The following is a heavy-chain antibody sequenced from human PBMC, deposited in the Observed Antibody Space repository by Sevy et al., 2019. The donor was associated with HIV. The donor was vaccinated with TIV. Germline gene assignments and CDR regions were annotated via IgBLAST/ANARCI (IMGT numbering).Heavy chain of an antibody. J-gene: IGHJ4*02. Sequence: GGSLRLSCAASGFTFSSYGMHWVRQAPGKGLEWVAVIWYDGSNKYYADSVKGRFTISRDNSKNTRYLQMNSLRAEDTAVYYCARDGVVVVAAYFDYWGQGTLVTVSS. D-gene: IGHD2-15*01. CDR2: IWYDGSNK. CDR1: GFTFSSYG. V-gene: IGHV3-33*01. CDR3: ARDGVVVVAAYFDY.